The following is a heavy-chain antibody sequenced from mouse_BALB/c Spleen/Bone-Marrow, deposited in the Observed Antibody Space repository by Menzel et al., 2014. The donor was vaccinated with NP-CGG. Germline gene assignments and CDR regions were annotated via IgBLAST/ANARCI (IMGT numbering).Heavy chain of an antibody. J-gene: IGHJ2*01. CDR2: IYPGDGDT. Sequence: ESGPELVKPGASVKISCKASGYAFSSSWMNWVKQRPGQGLEWIGWIYPGDGDTNYNGKFKGEATLTADKSSSTAYMQLNSLTSVDSAVYFCARCSLGQYYFDYWGQGTTPTVSS. V-gene: IGHV1-82*01. CDR1: GYAFSSSW. D-gene: IGHD3-1*01. CDR3: ARCSLGQYYFDY.